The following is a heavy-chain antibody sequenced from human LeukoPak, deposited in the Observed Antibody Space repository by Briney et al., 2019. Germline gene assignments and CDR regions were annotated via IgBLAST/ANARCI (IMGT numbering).Heavy chain of an antibody. CDR2: IRYDGSNK. V-gene: IGHV3-30*02. J-gene: IGHJ4*02. CDR1: GFTFSSYG. Sequence: PGGSLRLSCAASGFTFSSYGMHWFRQAPAKGLEWVAFIRYDGSNKYYADSVKGRFTISRDNSKNTLYLQMNSLRAEDTAVYYCAKPLPAPGDSWGQGTLVTVSS. CDR3: AKPLPAPGDS. D-gene: IGHD2-2*01.